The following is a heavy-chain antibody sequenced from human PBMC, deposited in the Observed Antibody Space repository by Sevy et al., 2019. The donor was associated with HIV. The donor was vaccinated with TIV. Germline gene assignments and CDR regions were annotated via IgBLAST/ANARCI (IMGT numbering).Heavy chain of an antibody. Sequence: GGSLRLSCAASGFTFSSYWMHWVRQVPGKGLVWVSRINSDGSNTNYADSVKGRFTISRENAKNTLYLQMNSLRAEDTAIYYCARRIIGYGMDVWGQGTTVTVSS. V-gene: IGHV3-74*01. CDR1: GFTFSSYW. CDR3: ARRIIGYGMDV. CDR2: INSDGSNT. J-gene: IGHJ6*02. D-gene: IGHD3-16*01.